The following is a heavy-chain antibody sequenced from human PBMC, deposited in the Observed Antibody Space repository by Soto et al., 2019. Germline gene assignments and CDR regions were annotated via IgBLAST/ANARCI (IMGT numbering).Heavy chain of an antibody. CDR1: GGSVSSGSYS. Sequence: QVQLQESGPGLVKPSETLSLTCTVSGGSVSSGSYSWNWIRQPPGKGLEWIGYIYYSGSTNYNPCLKSRVTMSVDTSKNQFFLNLSSVTAADTAVYYCAGDSSSGWYPTWGQGTLVTVSS. J-gene: IGHJ5*02. CDR2: IYYSGST. CDR3: AGDSSSGWYPT. V-gene: IGHV4-61*01. D-gene: IGHD6-19*01.